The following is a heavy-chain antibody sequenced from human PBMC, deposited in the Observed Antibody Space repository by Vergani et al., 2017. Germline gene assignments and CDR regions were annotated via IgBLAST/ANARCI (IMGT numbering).Heavy chain of an antibody. V-gene: IGHV1-46*03. CDR3: ARGDCGILTGYRY. CDR2: INPSGGHT. D-gene: IGHD3-9*01. CDR1: GYTFSNYY. Sequence: QVQVVQSGAEVKKSGASVKVSCKTSGYTFSNYYMHWVRQAPGQGLEWMGIINPSGGHTNYAQKFQGRVTMTRDTSTSTVYMGLSSLRSEDTAIYYCARGDCGILTGYRYWGQGTLVTVSA. J-gene: IGHJ4*02.